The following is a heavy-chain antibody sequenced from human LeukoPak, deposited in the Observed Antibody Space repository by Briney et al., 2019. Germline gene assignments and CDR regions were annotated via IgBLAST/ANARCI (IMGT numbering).Heavy chain of an antibody. CDR3: ARSGIVGATGAFDI. V-gene: IGHV4-34*01. Sequence: PSETLSLTCAVYGGSVSDYYCNWIRQPPGKGLEWIGEINPSGNTNYNPSLKSRVGISVDTSKNQLSLKLSSVTAADTAVYYCARSGIVGATGAFDIWGQGTMVTVSS. J-gene: IGHJ3*02. D-gene: IGHD1-26*01. CDR1: GGSVSDYY. CDR2: INPSGNT.